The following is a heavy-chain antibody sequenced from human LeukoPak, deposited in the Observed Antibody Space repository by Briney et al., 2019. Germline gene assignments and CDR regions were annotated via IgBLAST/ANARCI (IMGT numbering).Heavy chain of an antibody. CDR1: GFTFSSYG. Sequence: GGSLRLSCAASGFTFSSYGMHWVRQAPGKGLEWVAFIRYDGSNKYYADSVKGRFTISRDNSKNTLYLQMNSLRAEDTAVYYCAPLLAPDFWRDGEYDYWGQGTLVTVSS. CDR2: IRYDGSNK. V-gene: IGHV3-30*02. J-gene: IGHJ4*02. D-gene: IGHD3-3*01. CDR3: APLLAPDFWRDGEYDY.